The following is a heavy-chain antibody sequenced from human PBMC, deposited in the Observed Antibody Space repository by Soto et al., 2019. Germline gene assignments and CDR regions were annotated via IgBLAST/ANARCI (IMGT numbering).Heavy chain of an antibody. CDR3: AREKGLTIDY. D-gene: IGHD4-4*01. V-gene: IGHV4-59*01. CDR1: DGSISSSY. J-gene: IGHJ4*02. Sequence: QVQLQESGPGLVKPSETLSLTCTVSDGSISSSYWAWLRQPPGKGLEWIGSIHYSGTTSRNPSLKXXVXIXXDTSKNQFSLKLSSVTAADTAVYYCAREKGLTIDYWGQGALVTVSS. CDR2: IHYSGTT.